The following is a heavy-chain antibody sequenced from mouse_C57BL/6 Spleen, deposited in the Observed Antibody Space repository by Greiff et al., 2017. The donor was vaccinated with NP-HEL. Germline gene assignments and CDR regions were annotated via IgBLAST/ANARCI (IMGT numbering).Heavy chain of an antibody. CDR2: INPNNGGT. J-gene: IGHJ4*01. CDR1: GYTFTDYN. V-gene: IGHV1-18*01. Sequence: VQLQQSGPELVKPGASVKIPCKASGYTFTDYNMDWVKQSHGKSLEWIGDINPNNGGTIYNQKFKGKATLTVDKSSSTAYMELRSLTSEDTAVYNCARWDYGVPGMDYWGQGTSVTVSS. D-gene: IGHD1-1*01. CDR3: ARWDYGVPGMDY.